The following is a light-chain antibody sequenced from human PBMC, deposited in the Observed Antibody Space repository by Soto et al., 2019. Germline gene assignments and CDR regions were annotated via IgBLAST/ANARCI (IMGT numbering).Light chain of an antibody. CDR1: SSDVGGYDF. V-gene: IGLV2-14*01. CDR2: EVR. Sequence: QSALTQPASVSGSVGQSITLSCTGTSSDVGGYDFVSWYQHHPGKAPKLIIYEVRTRPSGVSDRFSGSKSGNTASLTISGLQAEDEADYYCSSYTSDWGVFGTGTKVTVL. CDR3: SSYTSDWGV. J-gene: IGLJ1*01.